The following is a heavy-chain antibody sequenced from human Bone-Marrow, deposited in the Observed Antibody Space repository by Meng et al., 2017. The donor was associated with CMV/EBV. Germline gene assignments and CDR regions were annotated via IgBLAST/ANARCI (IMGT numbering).Heavy chain of an antibody. Sequence: SVKVSCKASGGTFSSYAISWVRQAPGQGLEWMGGIIPIFGTANYAQKFQGRVMITTDESTSTAYMELSSLRSEDTAVYYCATHSGAARRRAWFDPCGQGTLVTVSS. CDR3: ATHSGAARRRAWFDP. V-gene: IGHV1-69*05. CDR2: IIPIFGTA. CDR1: GGTFSSYA. J-gene: IGHJ5*02. D-gene: IGHD6-6*01.